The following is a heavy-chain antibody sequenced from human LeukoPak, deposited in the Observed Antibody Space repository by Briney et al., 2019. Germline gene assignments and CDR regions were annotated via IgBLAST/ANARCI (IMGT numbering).Heavy chain of an antibody. Sequence: GGSLRLSCAASGFTFSSYAMSWVRQAPGKGLEWVSGISGSGGSTYYADSVKGRFTISRDNSKNTLYLQMNSPRAEDTAVYYCAKLPIVVVVAATWWLDPWGQGTLVTVSS. CDR2: ISGSGGST. CDR1: GFTFSSYA. CDR3: AKLPIVVVVAATWWLDP. V-gene: IGHV3-23*01. D-gene: IGHD2-15*01. J-gene: IGHJ5*02.